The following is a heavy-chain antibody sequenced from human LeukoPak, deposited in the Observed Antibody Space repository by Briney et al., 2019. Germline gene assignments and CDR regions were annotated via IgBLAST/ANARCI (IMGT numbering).Heavy chain of an antibody. J-gene: IGHJ4*02. Sequence: GGSLRPSCAASGFTFSSYEMNWVRQAPGKGLEWVANIKHDGSEKYYVDSVKGRFTISRDISRNSLYLQMDSLRVEDTAMYYCARDSRGYSYGPNTDYWGQGTLVAVSS. V-gene: IGHV3-7*01. CDR2: IKHDGSEK. CDR3: ARDSRGYSYGPNTDY. D-gene: IGHD5-18*01. CDR1: GFTFSSYE.